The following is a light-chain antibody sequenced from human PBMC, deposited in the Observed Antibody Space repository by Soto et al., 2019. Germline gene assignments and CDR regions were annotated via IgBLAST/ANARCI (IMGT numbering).Light chain of an antibody. V-gene: IGLV1-47*01. Sequence: QGVLPQPPSASGTPGQRVTISCSTSNSRSGSNYVYWYQQLPGAAPKLLIYRNDQRPSGVPDRFSGSKSGTSASLAISGLRSEDEGDYFCAKWDDSLRVYVFGSGTKVTVL. CDR2: RND. CDR3: AKWDDSLRVYV. CDR1: NSRSGSNY. J-gene: IGLJ1*01.